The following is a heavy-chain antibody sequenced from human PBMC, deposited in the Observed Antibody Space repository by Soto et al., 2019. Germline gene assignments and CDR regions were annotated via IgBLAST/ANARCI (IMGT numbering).Heavy chain of an antibody. J-gene: IGHJ6*02. CDR1: GYSFTSYW. CDR3: ARGGLGLGGAYYYGMDV. V-gene: IGHV5-51*01. D-gene: IGHD3-16*01. CDR2: IYPGDSDT. Sequence: GESLKISCKGSGYSFTSYWIGWVRQMPGKGLEWMGIIYPGDSDTRYSPSFQGQVTISADKSISSAYLQWSSLKASDTAIYYCARGGLGLGGAYYYGMDVWGQGTTVTVSS.